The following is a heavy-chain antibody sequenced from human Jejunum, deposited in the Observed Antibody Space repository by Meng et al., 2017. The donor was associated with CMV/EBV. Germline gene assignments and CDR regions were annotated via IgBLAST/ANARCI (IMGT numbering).Heavy chain of an antibody. V-gene: IGHV4-39*07. CDR1: CASISDSSYY. CDR2: VYYSGST. Sequence: PPLEGLGPGLVEPSENLSLTCTMSCASISDSSYYWGWVRQPPGKGLEWIGSVYYSGSTYYNPSLESRVTISVDTSKNQFSLKLTSVTAADTATYYCARDPTPDGSDYWGRGTLVTVSS. D-gene: IGHD3-10*01. CDR3: ARDPTPDGSDY. J-gene: IGHJ4*02.